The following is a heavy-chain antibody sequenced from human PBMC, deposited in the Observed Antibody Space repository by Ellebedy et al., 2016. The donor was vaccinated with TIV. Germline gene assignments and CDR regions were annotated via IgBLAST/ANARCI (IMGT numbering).Heavy chain of an antibody. CDR3: AKDPGNSSGYYSYYYYYGMDV. CDR1: GFTFSSYA. V-gene: IGHV3-23*01. J-gene: IGHJ6*02. D-gene: IGHD3-22*01. CDR2: ISGSGVTT. Sequence: GESLKISXAASGFTFSSYAMGWIRQAPGKGLEWVSTISGSGVTTYFADSVKGRFTISRDNSKNTLYLQMNSLRAEDTAVYYCAKDPGNSSGYYSYYYYYGMDVWGQGTTVTVSS.